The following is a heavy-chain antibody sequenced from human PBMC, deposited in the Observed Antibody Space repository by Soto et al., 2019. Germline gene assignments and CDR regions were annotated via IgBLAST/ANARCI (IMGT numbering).Heavy chain of an antibody. J-gene: IGHJ4*02. CDR2: INAGNGNT. V-gene: IGHV1-3*01. CDR3: ARGSGLTYFDY. Sequence: QVQLVQSGAEVKNPGASVKVSCKASGCTFTSYAMHWVRQAPEQRLEWMGWINAGNGNTKYSQKFQGRVTITRDTSASTAYMELSSLRSEDTAVYYCARGSGLTYFDYWGQGTLVTVSS. CDR1: GCTFTSYA. D-gene: IGHD3-10*01.